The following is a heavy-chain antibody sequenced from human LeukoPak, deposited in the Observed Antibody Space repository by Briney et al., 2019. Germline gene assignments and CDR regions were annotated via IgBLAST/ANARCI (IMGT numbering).Heavy chain of an antibody. Sequence: GGSLRLSWAASGFTFSDYYMIWIRQAQGNGLEWVSYISSSGSTIYYADSVKGRFTISRDNAKNSLYLQMNSLRAEDTAVYYCARAGFGVVVPAAKHRVTWFDPWGQGTLVTVSS. CDR2: ISSSGSTI. V-gene: IGHV3-11*04. CDR1: GFTFSDYY. D-gene: IGHD2-2*01. CDR3: ARAGFGVVVPAAKHRVTWFDP. J-gene: IGHJ5*02.